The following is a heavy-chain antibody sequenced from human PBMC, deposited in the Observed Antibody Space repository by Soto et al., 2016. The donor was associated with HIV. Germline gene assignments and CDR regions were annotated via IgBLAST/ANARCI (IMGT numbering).Heavy chain of an antibody. CDR3: VRGKAANTAGDFVY. CDR1: GFILSGYW. D-gene: IGHD1-26*01. J-gene: IGHJ4*02. V-gene: IGHV3-74*01. Sequence: EEQLVESGGGLVQPGGSLRLSCAASGFILSGYWMHWVRQVPGKGLVWVSRINGDGTYTTYADSVKGRFTISRDNAKNSLYLQMNSLRAEDTAVFYCVRGKAANTAGDFVYWGQGSLVTVSS. CDR2: INGDGTYT.